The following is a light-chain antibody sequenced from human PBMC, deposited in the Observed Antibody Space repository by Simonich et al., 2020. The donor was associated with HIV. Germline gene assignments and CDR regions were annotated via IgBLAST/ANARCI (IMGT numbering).Light chain of an antibody. CDR1: SSDVGGYNY. CDR3: SSYTSSSTLV. Sequence: QSALTQPASVSESPGQSITISCTETSSDVGGYNYVSWYQHHPGKAPKLMIYDVSKRPSGVSNRFSGSKSGNTASLTISGLQAEDEADYYCSSYTSSSTLVFGGGTKLTVL. CDR2: DVS. V-gene: IGLV2-14*03. J-gene: IGLJ2*01.